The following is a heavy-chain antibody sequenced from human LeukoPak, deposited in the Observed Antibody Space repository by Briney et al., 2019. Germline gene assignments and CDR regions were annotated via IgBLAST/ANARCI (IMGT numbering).Heavy chain of an antibody. D-gene: IGHD6-13*01. CDR2: IYPDDSDT. J-gene: IGHJ3*02. CDR1: GYSFTNYW. V-gene: IGHV5-51*01. Sequence: GESLKISCKGSGYSFTNYWIGWVRQMPGKGLEWMGIIYPDDSDTRYSPSFQGQVTISADKSISTAYLQWSSLKASDTAMYYCATPLIYSSSHAFDIWGQGTMVTVSS. CDR3: ATPLIYSSSHAFDI.